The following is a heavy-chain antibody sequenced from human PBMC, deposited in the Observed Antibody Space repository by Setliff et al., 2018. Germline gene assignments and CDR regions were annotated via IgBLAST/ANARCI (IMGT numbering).Heavy chain of an antibody. D-gene: IGHD6-13*01. CDR3: ARIMYSSSWYRFLDY. CDR1: GGTFSDYY. V-gene: IGHV4-34*01. J-gene: IGHJ4*02. CDR2: IYHSGTT. Sequence: ASETLSLTCAAYGGTFSDYYWTWIRQPPGNGLEWIGEIYHSGTTNYNPSLKSRVTISVDTSKNQFSPKLSSVTAADTALYYCARIMYSSSWYRFLDYWGQGIMVTVSS.